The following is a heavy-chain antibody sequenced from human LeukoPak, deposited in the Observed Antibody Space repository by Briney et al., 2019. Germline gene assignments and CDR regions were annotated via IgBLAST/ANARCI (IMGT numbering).Heavy chain of an antibody. CDR2: IRYDGSNK. V-gene: IGHV3-30*02. J-gene: IGHJ4*02. D-gene: IGHD3-10*01. CDR3: AKDTYYYGSGSYYNLADY. CDR1: GFTFSSYG. Sequence: GGSLRLSCAASGFTFSSYGMHWVRQAPGKGLEWVAFIRYDGSNKYYADSVKGRFTISRDNSKNTLYLQMNSLRADDTAVYSCAKDTYYYGSGSYYNLADYWGQGTLVTVSS.